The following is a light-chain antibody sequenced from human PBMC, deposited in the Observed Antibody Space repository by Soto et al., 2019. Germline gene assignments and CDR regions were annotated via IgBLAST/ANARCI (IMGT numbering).Light chain of an antibody. CDR1: QSVSSN. V-gene: IGKV3-15*01. CDR3: QQYNKWPPYT. CDR2: GAS. Sequence: EIVMTQSPATLSVSPGERATLSCRASQSVSSNLAWYQQKPAQAPRLLIYGASTRATGIPARFSGSGSGTEFNLTISSLQSEDFAVYYCQQYNKWPPYTFGQGTKLEIK. J-gene: IGKJ2*01.